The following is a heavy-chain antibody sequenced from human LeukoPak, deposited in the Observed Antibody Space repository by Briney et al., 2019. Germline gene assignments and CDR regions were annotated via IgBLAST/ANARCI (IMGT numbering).Heavy chain of an antibody. D-gene: IGHD2-21*01. CDR1: GGSISSGSYY. J-gene: IGHJ5*02. CDR2: IYTSGST. CDR3: ARACGGWGFHP. Sequence: SETLSLTCTVSGGSISSGSYYWSWIRQPAGKGLEWIGRIYTSGSTNYNPSLKSRVTISVDTSKNQFSLKLSSVTAADTAVYYRARACGGWGFHPWGQGTLGTVSS. V-gene: IGHV4-61*02.